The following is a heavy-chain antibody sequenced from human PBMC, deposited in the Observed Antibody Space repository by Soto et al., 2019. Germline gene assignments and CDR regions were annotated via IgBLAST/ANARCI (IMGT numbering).Heavy chain of an antibody. D-gene: IGHD3-22*01. V-gene: IGHV1-69*04. J-gene: IGHJ4*02. CDR2: IIPILGIA. Sequence: SVKVSCKASGGTFSSYTISWVRQAPGQGLEWMGRIIPILGIANYAQKFQGRVTITADTSTSTAYMELSSLRSDDTAVYYCARDRFAYYYDSSGYWRFVYWGQGTLVTVSS. CDR3: ARDRFAYYYDSSGYWRFVY. CDR1: GGTFSSYT.